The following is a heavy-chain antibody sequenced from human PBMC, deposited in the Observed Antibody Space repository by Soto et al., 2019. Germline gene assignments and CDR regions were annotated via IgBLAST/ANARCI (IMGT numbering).Heavy chain of an antibody. V-gene: IGHV3-30*18. CDR2: ISYDGSNK. CDR3: AKDRPQAKYCSGGSCYLFQH. D-gene: IGHD2-15*01. Sequence: GGSLRLSCAASGFTFSSYGMHWVRQAPGKGLEWVAVISYDGSNKYYADSVKGRFTISRDNSKNTLYLQMNSLRAEDTAVYYCAKDRPQAKYCSGGSCYLFQHWGQGTLVTVS. J-gene: IGHJ1*01. CDR1: GFTFSSYG.